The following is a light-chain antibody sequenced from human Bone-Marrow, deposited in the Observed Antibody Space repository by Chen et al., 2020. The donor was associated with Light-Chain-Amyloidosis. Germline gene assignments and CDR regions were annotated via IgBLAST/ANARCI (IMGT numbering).Light chain of an antibody. CDR2: DDS. CDR3: QVWDRSSDRPV. J-gene: IGLJ3*02. Sequence: SYVLTQPSSVSVAPGQPATIACGGNNIGSTSVHWYQQTPGQAPLLVVYDDSDRPSGIPQRLAGSNSGSTATLPTSRVEAGDEADYYCQVWDRSSDRPVFGGGTKLTVL. CDR1: NIGSTS. V-gene: IGLV3-21*02.